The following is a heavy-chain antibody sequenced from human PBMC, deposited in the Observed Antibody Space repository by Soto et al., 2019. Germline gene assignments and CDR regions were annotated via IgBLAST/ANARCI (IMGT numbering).Heavy chain of an antibody. CDR1: GGTFSSYA. V-gene: IGHV1-69*13. Sequence: ASVKVSCKASGGTFSSYAISWVRQAPGQGLEWMGGIITIFGTANYAQKFQGRVTITADESTSTAYMELSSLRSEDTAVYYCARWVKDYYDSSGYYFEYGAQGTLVTVS. J-gene: IGHJ4*02. D-gene: IGHD3-22*01. CDR2: IITIFGTA. CDR3: ARWVKDYYDSSGYYFEY.